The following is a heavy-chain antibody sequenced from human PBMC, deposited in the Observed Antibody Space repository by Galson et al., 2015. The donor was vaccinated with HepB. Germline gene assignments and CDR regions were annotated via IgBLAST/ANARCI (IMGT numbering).Heavy chain of an antibody. CDR1: GFTFGDYA. CDR2: IRSKAYGGTT. Sequence: SLRLSCAASGFTFGDYAMSWFRQAPGKGLEWVGFIRSKAYGGTTKYAASVKGRFTISRDDSKSIAYLQMNSLKTEDTAVYYCTRDKVIAAEDWFDPWGQGTLVTVSS. D-gene: IGHD6-13*01. J-gene: IGHJ5*02. CDR3: TRDKVIAAEDWFDP. V-gene: IGHV3-49*03.